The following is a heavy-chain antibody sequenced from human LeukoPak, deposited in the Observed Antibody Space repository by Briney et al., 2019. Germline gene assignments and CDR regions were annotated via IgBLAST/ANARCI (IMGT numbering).Heavy chain of an antibody. CDR3: ASDLPVFGIYGGISYYMDV. V-gene: IGHV1-18*01. D-gene: IGHD2-15*01. CDR1: GYTFTSYG. CDR2: ISAYNGNT. J-gene: IGHJ6*03. Sequence: GASVKVSCKASGYTFTSYGISWVRQAPGQGLEWMGWISAYNGNTNYAQKFQGRVTITADESTSTAYMELSSLRSEDTAVYYCASDLPVFGIYGGISYYMDVWGKGTTVTVSS.